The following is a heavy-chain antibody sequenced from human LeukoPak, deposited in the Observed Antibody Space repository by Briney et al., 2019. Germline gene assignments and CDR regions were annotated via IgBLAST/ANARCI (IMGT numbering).Heavy chain of an antibody. CDR3: ARATMGKGYYYMDV. D-gene: IGHD3-10*01. Sequence: ASVKVSCKASGYTFTSYDINWVRQATGQGLEWMGWMNPNSGNTGYAQKFQGRVTITRNTSISTAYMELSSLRSEDTAVYYCARATMGKGYYYMDVWGKGTTVTVSS. J-gene: IGHJ6*03. CDR2: MNPNSGNT. V-gene: IGHV1-8*03. CDR1: GYTFTSYD.